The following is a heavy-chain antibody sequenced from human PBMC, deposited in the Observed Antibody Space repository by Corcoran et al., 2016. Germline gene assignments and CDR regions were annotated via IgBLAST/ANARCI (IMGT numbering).Heavy chain of an antibody. Sequence: EVQLVQSGAEVKEPGESLKISCKGSGYRFTTYWIAWVRQMPGKGLEWMGITHHGYSDTRYSPSFQGQVTISADKSTSTTYLQWTSLKASDTAMYYCARQPDSGSGSVEDYDALDMWGQGTMVTVSS. J-gene: IGHJ3*02. CDR2: THHGYSDT. CDR1: GYRFTTYW. CDR3: ARQPDSGSGSVEDYDALDM. V-gene: IGHV5-51*01. D-gene: IGHD3-10*01.